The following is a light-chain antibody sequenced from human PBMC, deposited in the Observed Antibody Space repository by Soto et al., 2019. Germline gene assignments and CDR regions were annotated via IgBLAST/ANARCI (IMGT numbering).Light chain of an antibody. CDR3: QQYGGSPFT. V-gene: IGKV3-20*01. CDR1: QSFSTSY. Sequence: EIVLTQSPGTLSLSPGDRATLSCRASQSFSTSYLAWYQHKPGQAPRLLIHNTFTRATGIPDRFSGSGSGKDLTLTISRLEPEDFAVYYCQQYGGSPFTFGPGTKVDIK. CDR2: NTF. J-gene: IGKJ3*01.